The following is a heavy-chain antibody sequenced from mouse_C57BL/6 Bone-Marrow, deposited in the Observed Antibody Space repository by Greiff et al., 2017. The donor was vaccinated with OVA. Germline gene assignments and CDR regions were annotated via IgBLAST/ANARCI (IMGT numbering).Heavy chain of an antibody. CDR1: GYTFTSYW. V-gene: IGHV1-69*01. CDR2: IDPSDSYT. D-gene: IGHD2-5*01. Sequence: VQLQQPGAELVMPGASVKLSCKASGYTFTSYWMHWVKQRPGQGLEWIGEIDPSDSYTNYNQKFKGKSTLTVDKSSSTAYMQLSSLTSEDSAVYYCARGGNYYSSYAYSFDYWGQGTTLTVSS. J-gene: IGHJ2*01. CDR3: ARGGNYYSSYAYSFDY.